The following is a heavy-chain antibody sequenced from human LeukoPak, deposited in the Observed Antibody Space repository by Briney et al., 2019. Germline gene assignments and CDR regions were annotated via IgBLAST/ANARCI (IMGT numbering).Heavy chain of an antibody. CDR2: ISYDGSNK. D-gene: IGHD3-3*01. J-gene: IGHJ5*02. CDR1: GFTFSSYG. CDR3: ARDRALEWLLNWFDP. V-gene: IGHV3-30*03. Sequence: PGGSLRLSCAASGFTFSSYGMHWVRQAPGKGLEWVAVISYDGSNKYYAASVRGRFTISRDNSKNTLYLQMNSLRAEDTAVYYCARDRALEWLLNWFDPWGQGTLVTVSS.